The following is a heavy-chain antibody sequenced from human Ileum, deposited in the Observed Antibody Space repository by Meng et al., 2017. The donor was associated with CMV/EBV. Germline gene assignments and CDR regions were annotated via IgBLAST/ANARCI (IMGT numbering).Heavy chain of an antibody. CDR2: IDYRGGT. V-gene: IGHV4-59*01. Sequence: SETLSLTCTVSGGSISSYYWSWLRQPPGKGLQWIAYIDYRGGTKYNPSLRSRVTMSVDTSKNQFSLKLTTVTAADTALYYCAGRSFDYDLWSGVLDNWGQGTLVTVSS. CDR3: AGRSFDYDLWSGVLDN. J-gene: IGHJ4*02. D-gene: IGHD3-3*01. CDR1: GGSISSYY.